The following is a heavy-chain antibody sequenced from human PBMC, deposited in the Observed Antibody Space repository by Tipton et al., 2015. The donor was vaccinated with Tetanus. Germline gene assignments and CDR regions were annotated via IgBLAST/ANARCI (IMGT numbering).Heavy chain of an antibody. CDR2: IKEDGSVK. CDR3: ARDRASYRYSTSSWDS. V-gene: IGHV3-7*01. Sequence: SLRLSCVASGFTFSNYWMSWVRQAPGKGPEWVANIKEDGSVKGYVDSVKGRFTISRDNAKNSLSLQMSSLRVEDTAVYYCARDRASYRYSTSSWDSWGQGTLVIVSS. CDR1: GFTFSNYW. D-gene: IGHD6-6*01. J-gene: IGHJ4*02.